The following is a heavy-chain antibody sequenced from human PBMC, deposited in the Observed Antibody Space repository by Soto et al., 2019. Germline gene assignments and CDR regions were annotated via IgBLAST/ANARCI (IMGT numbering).Heavy chain of an antibody. Sequence: QVQLQESGPGLMKPSQTLSLTCTVSGGSISSGGYYWSWIRQHPGKGLEWIGYIYYSGSTYYNPSLKSRVTISVDTSKNQFSLKLSSVTAADTAVYYCARGRAYCGGDCSYYFDYWGQGTLVTVSS. CDR3: ARGRAYCGGDCSYYFDY. V-gene: IGHV4-31*03. J-gene: IGHJ4*02. D-gene: IGHD2-21*02. CDR2: IYYSGST. CDR1: GGSISSGGYY.